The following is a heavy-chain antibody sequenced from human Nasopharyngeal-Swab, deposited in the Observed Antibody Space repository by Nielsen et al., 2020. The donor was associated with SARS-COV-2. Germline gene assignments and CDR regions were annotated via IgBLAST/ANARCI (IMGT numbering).Heavy chain of an antibody. V-gene: IGHV1-46*01. D-gene: IGHD3-16*02. J-gene: IGHJ6*02. Sequence: ASVKVSCKASGYTFTSYYMHWVRQAPGQGLERMGIINPSGGSTSYAQKFQGRVTMTRDTSTSTVYMELSSLRSEDTAVYYCARDGFWGLRLGELSLYLAGMDVWGQGTTVTVSS. CDR2: INPSGGST. CDR3: ARDGFWGLRLGELSLYLAGMDV. CDR1: GYTFTSYY.